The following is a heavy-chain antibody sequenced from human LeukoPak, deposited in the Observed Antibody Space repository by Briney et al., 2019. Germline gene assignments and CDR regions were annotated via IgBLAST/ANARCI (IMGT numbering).Heavy chain of an antibody. CDR3: ARLDLGYYYDSPPCY. V-gene: IGHV5-51*01. J-gene: IGHJ4*02. Sequence: GESLKISCKGSGYSFTSYWIGWVRQMPGKGLEWMGIIYTGDSDTRYSPSFQGQVTTSADKSISTAYLQLSSLKASDTAMYYCARLDLGYYYDSPPCYWGQGTLVTVSS. CDR2: IYTGDSDT. D-gene: IGHD3-22*01. CDR1: GYSFTSYW.